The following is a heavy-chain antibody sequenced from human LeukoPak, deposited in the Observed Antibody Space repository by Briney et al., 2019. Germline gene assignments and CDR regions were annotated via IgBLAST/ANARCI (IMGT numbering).Heavy chain of an antibody. J-gene: IGHJ4*02. V-gene: IGHV3-23*01. Sequence: QSGGSLRLSCAASGFTFSSYEMNRVRQAPGKGLEWVSDINGSGGSTYYADSVKGRFTISRDNSKNTMYLQVNSLRAEDTAVYYCAKRIQSALAMGYWGQGTLVTVSS. CDR3: AKRIQSALAMGY. CDR2: INGSGGST. D-gene: IGHD5-18*01. CDR1: GFTFSSYE.